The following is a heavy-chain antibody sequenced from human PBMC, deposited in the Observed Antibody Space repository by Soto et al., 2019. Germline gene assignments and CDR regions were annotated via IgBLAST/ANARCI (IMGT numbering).Heavy chain of an antibody. CDR3: SRTGYYYDTRGYDFDY. Sequence: PGGSLRLSCAASGFTLSRYWIHWVRQAPGKGLVWVSHINTDGSSTTYADSVKGRFAISRDNAKNTLYLQMNSLRAEDTAVYYCSRTGYYYDTRGYDFDYWGQGTLVTVSS. V-gene: IGHV3-74*01. D-gene: IGHD3-22*01. CDR2: INTDGSST. CDR1: GFTLSRYW. J-gene: IGHJ4*02.